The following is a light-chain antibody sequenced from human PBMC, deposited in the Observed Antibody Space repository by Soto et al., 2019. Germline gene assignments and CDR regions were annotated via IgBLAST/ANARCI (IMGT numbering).Light chain of an antibody. Sequence: QSVLTQPPSVSGAPGQRVTISCTESSSNIGAGYDVHWYQQLPGTAPKLHIYGNSNRPSGVPDRFSRSKSGTSASLAITGLQAEDEADYYCQSYDSSLSGWVFGGGTKVTVL. CDR3: QSYDSSLSGWV. CDR2: GNS. CDR1: SSNIGAGYD. J-gene: IGLJ3*02. V-gene: IGLV1-40*01.